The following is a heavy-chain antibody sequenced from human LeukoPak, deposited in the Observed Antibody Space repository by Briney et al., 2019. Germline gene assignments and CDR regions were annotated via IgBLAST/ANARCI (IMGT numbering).Heavy chain of an antibody. CDR2: IYYSGST. CDR3: ARGSAYYYDSSGYHGYFQH. Sequence: SETLSLTCTVSGGSISSGGYYWSWLRQHPGKGLEWIGYIYYSGSTYYNPSLKSRVTISVDTSKNQFSLKLSSVTAADTAVYYCARGSAYYYDSSGYHGYFQHWGQGTLVTVSS. J-gene: IGHJ1*01. CDR1: GGSISSGGYY. V-gene: IGHV4-31*03. D-gene: IGHD3-22*01.